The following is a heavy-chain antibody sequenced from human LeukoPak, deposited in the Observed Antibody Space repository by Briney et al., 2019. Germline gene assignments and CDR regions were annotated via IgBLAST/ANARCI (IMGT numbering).Heavy chain of an antibody. V-gene: IGHV4-38-2*02. CDR3: ARSPRLGRYGYGPWELPVSYFDY. CDR2: IYQRGST. Sequence: SETLSLTCTVSGYSISNGYYWGWIRQPPGKGLEWVGSIYQRGSTYYNPSLWSRVTRSLDRSKKKFSLKLTSVTAADTAVYYCARSPRLGRYGYGPWELPVSYFDYWGQGTLVTVSS. CDR1: GYSISNGYY. D-gene: IGHD1-26*01. J-gene: IGHJ4*02.